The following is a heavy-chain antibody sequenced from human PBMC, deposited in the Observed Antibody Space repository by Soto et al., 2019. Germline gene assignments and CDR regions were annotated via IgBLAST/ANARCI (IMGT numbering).Heavy chain of an antibody. CDR1: GFSFDNSG. CDR2: IWHDGSNR. CDR3: STDVGKVYTAGLDT. D-gene: IGHD5-18*01. Sequence: QVQLVESGGGVVQPGRSLRLSCAASGFSFDNSGMHWVRQAPGKGLEWLAVIWHDGSNRQYADSVSDRFTISRDNSNNTLHLQIIRLRPDDTGMYYSSTDVGKVYTAGLDTWGQGTLVTVSS. V-gene: IGHV3-33*01. J-gene: IGHJ4*02.